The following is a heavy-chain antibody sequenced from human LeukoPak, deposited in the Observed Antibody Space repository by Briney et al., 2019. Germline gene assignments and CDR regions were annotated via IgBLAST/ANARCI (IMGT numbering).Heavy chain of an antibody. Sequence: PGGSLRLSCAASGFTFSSYAMSWVRQAPGKGLEWVSAISGSGGSTYYADSVKGRFTISRDNSKNTLYLQMNSLRAEDTAVYYCAKNQRCCSSGWWESRYYYMDVWGKGTTVTVSS. D-gene: IGHD6-19*01. CDR2: ISGSGGST. CDR3: AKNQRCCSSGWWESRYYYMDV. CDR1: GFTFSSYA. V-gene: IGHV3-23*01. J-gene: IGHJ6*03.